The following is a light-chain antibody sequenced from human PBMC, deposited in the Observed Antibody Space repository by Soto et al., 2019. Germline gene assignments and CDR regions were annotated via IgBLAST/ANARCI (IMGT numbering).Light chain of an antibody. J-gene: IGLJ1*01. CDR1: SGDVGGYNY. Sequence: QSVLAQPASVSGSPGQSITISCTATSGDVGGYNYVSWYQQHPGKAPKLMIYEVSNRPSGVSNRFSGSKSGNTASLTISGLQAEDEADYYCTSYTRSTTPYIYGTGTKVTVL. CDR2: EVS. V-gene: IGLV2-14*01. CDR3: TSYTRSTTPYI.